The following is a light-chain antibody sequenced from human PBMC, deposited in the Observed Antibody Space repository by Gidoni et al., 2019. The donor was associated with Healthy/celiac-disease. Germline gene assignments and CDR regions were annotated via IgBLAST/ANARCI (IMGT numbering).Light chain of an antibody. Sequence: EIVMTQSPATLSVSPGERATLSCRASQSVSRNLAWYQQKPGQAPRPLLYGASTRATGIPARFSGSGSGTEFTLTISSLQSEDFAVYYCQQYNNWPPLTFGGGTKVEIK. J-gene: IGKJ4*01. CDR2: GAS. CDR3: QQYNNWPPLT. CDR1: QSVSRN. V-gene: IGKV3-15*01.